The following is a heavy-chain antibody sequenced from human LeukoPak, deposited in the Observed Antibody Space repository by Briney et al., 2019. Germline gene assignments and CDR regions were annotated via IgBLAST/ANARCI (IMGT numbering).Heavy chain of an antibody. CDR1: GFTFSAYA. Sequence: GGSLRLSCTASGFTFSAYAMMWVRQAPGKGPEWVSAIRGGGGSEFYADPVKGRFTISRDNFKNTLFLQMNNLRPEDTAVYYCGRDPNGDYIGAFDMWGPGTMVTVSS. CDR2: IRGGGGSE. CDR3: GRDPNGDYIGAFDM. D-gene: IGHD4-17*01. V-gene: IGHV3-23*01. J-gene: IGHJ3*02.